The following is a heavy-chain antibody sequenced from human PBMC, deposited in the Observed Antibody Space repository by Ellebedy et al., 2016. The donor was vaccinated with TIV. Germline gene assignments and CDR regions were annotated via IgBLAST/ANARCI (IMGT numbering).Heavy chain of an antibody. V-gene: IGHV3-21*01. CDR1: GFTVTTNY. J-gene: IGHJ4*02. CDR2: ISSRSDYI. CDR3: ARGGYDFWSGYSPFDY. Sequence: GESLKISXAASGFTVTTNYMTWVRQAPGKGLEWVSSISSRSDYIHYADSVRGRFTISRDNTKNALYLQMNSLRAEDSAVYYCARGGYDFWSGYSPFDYWGQGTLVTVSS. D-gene: IGHD3-3*01.